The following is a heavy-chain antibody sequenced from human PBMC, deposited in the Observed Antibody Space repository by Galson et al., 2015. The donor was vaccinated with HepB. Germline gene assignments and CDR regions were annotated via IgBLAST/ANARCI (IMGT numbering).Heavy chain of an antibody. D-gene: IGHD1-26*01. J-gene: IGHJ4*02. CDR1: GFTFGDYA. CDR3: AKVAATSAGAGSYHFDC. Sequence: SLRLSCAASGFTFGDYAMHWVRQTPVKGLEWVSGISWDSGGIGYADSVKGRFTISRDNAKNSLYLQMNSLRAEDTAFYFCAKVAATSAGAGSYHFDCWGQVTLVSVSS. CDR2: ISWDSGGI. V-gene: IGHV3-9*01.